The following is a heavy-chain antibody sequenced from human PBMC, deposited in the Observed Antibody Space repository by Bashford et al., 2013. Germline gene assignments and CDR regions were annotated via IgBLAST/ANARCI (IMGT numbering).Heavy chain of an antibody. D-gene: IGHD2-15*01. V-gene: IGHV5-51*01. CDR2: IYPGDSDT. Sequence: WVRQMPGKGLEWMGIIYPGDSDTRYSPSFQGQVTISADKSSTTAYLQMNSLKTEDTAVFYCVRDSMGGYLDYWGQGVPVTVSS. J-gene: IGHJ4*02. CDR3: VRDSMGGYLDY.